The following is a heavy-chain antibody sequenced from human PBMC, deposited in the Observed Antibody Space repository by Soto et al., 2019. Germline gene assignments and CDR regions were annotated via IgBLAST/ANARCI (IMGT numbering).Heavy chain of an antibody. CDR1: RFTFSNYG. Sequence: PGGSLRLSCAASRFTFSNYGMSWVRQAPGKGLEWVSAIRSGSGSTLYYADSVEGRFTISRDNAKSSLYLQMDSLRAEDTAVYYCARARSPHAAITFDYWGQGTLVTVSS. CDR2: IRSGSGSTL. D-gene: IGHD5-18*01. V-gene: IGHV3-23*01. J-gene: IGHJ4*02. CDR3: ARARSPHAAITFDY.